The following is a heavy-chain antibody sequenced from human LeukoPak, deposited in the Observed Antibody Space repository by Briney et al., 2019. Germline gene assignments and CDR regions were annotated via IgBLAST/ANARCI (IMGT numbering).Heavy chain of an antibody. J-gene: IGHJ3*02. CDR2: IYLGDSDT. Sequence: GESLKISCKGSGYSFTSYWIGWVRQMPGKGLEWMGIIYLGDSDTRYSPSFQGQVTISADKSISTAYLQWSSLKASDTAMYYCARLLYCGGDCYSYDAFDIWGQGTMVTVSS. CDR1: GYSFTSYW. CDR3: ARLLYCGGDCYSYDAFDI. V-gene: IGHV5-51*01. D-gene: IGHD2-21*02.